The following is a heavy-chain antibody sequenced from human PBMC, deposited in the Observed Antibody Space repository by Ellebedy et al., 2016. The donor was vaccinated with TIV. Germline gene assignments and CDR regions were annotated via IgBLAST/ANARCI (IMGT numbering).Heavy chain of an antibody. Sequence: ASVKVSXXASRYSFTDYFIHWVRQAPGQGLEWLGWINPNSGGSNYAQKFQGRVTMTRDTSTSTAYLELGRLTSDDTAVYFCARDRPVARVSPAEFDYWGQGTLVTVSS. CDR3: ARDRPVARVSPAEFDY. J-gene: IGHJ4*02. CDR1: RYSFTDYF. CDR2: INPNSGGS. D-gene: IGHD2-21*01. V-gene: IGHV1-2*02.